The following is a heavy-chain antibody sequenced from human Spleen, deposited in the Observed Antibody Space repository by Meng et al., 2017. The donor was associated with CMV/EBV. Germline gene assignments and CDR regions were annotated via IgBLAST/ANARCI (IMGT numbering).Heavy chain of an antibody. J-gene: IGHJ4*02. CDR1: GFTFSAYD. CDR3: AREKGYTGAFDY. V-gene: IGHV3-30*03. D-gene: IGHD2-2*02. Sequence: GESLKISCVASGFTFSAYDMNWVRQAPGKGLEWVAVISYDGSNKYYADSVKGRFTISRDNSKNTLYLQMNSLRAEDTAVYYCAREKGYTGAFDYWGQGTLVTVSS. CDR2: ISYDGSNK.